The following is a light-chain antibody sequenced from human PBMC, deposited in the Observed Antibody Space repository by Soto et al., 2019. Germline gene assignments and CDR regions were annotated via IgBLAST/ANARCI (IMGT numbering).Light chain of an antibody. J-gene: IGKJ1*01. CDR1: QSIGSN. V-gene: IGKV3-15*01. CDR3: QQYKKWPPWT. CDR2: AAS. Sequence: EIVMTQSPATLSVSPGERATLSCRASQSIGSNLAWYQQKPGQAPRLLMYAASIRASDFPARFSGSGSGTEFTLTSSGLQSDDFAVYFGQQYKKWPPWTFGHGTKVEIK.